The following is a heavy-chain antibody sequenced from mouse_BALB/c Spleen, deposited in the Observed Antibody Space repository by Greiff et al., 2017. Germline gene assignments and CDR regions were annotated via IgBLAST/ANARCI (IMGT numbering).Heavy chain of an antibody. CDR3: ARRDDYDYFDY. V-gene: IGHV5-6*01. J-gene: IGHJ2*01. CDR2: ISSGGSYT. Sequence: EVQVVESGGDLVKPGGSLKLSCAASGFTFSSYGMSWVRQTPDKRLEWVATISSGGSYTYYPDSVKGRFTISRDNAKNTLYLQMSSLKSEDTAMYYCARRDDYDYFDYWGQGTTLTVSS. D-gene: IGHD2-4*01. CDR1: GFTFSSYG.